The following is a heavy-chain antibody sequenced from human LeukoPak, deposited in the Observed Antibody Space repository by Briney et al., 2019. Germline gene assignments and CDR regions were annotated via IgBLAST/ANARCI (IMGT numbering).Heavy chain of an antibody. CDR3: ARQSGGTYQDFDY. J-gene: IGHJ4*02. V-gene: IGHV4-39*01. Sequence: SETLSLTCTVSGGSISTSAYYWGWIRQPPGKGLEWIGSFYSSGTTYYNPSLKSRLTISVDTAKNQFSLSLSSVIAADTAVYYCARQSGGTYQDFDYWGRGILVTVSS. D-gene: IGHD1-26*01. CDR2: FYSSGTT. CDR1: GGSISTSAYY.